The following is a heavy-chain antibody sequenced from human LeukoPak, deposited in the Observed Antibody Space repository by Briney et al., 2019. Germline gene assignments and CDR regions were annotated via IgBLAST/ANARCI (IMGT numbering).Heavy chain of an antibody. Sequence: GGSLRLSCAASGFTFSSYSMNWVRQAPGQGLEWVSSISNSSSYIYYADSVTGRFTISRDNAKNSLYLQMNSLRAEDTAVYYCARDPLGAPYYFDYWGQGTLVTVSS. D-gene: IGHD3-16*01. CDR2: ISNSSSYI. CDR1: GFTFSSYS. CDR3: ARDPLGAPYYFDY. J-gene: IGHJ4*02. V-gene: IGHV3-21*01.